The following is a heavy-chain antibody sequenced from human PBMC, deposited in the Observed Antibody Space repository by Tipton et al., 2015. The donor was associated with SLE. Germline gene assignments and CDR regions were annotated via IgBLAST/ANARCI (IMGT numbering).Heavy chain of an antibody. Sequence: LRLSCIISGDSISTHYWMWIRQPPGRGLEWIGYIYFTGTTNYNPSLKSRVTMSVDTSKNQFSLKLSSVTAADTAVYYCARDSDMRRPFDTWGQGTMVSVSS. V-gene: IGHV4-59*11. CDR3: ARDSDMRRPFDT. CDR2: IYFTGTT. CDR1: GDSISTHY. D-gene: IGHD1-26*01. J-gene: IGHJ3*02.